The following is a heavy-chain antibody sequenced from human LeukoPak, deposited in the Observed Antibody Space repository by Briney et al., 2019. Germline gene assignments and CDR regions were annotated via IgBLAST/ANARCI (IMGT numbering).Heavy chain of an antibody. D-gene: IGHD6-19*01. Sequence: GGSLRLSCAASGFTFSSYAMSWVRRAPGKGLEWVSTISDSDGSTYYADSVEGRFTISRDNSKNTLYLQMNSLRAEDTAVYYCAKARFRLAVAGTDYWGQGTLVTVSS. V-gene: IGHV3-23*01. J-gene: IGHJ4*02. CDR3: AKARFRLAVAGTDY. CDR1: GFTFSSYA. CDR2: ISDSDGST.